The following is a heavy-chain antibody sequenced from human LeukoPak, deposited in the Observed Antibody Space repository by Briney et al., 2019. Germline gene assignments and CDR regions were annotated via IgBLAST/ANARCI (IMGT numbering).Heavy chain of an antibody. CDR3: ARDLAVAGTVGSGYYYYYGMDV. CDR2: INPSGGST. J-gene: IGHJ6*02. CDR1: GYTFTSYY. V-gene: IGHV1-46*01. D-gene: IGHD6-19*01. Sequence: ASVKVSCKASGYTFTSYYMHWVRQAPGQGLEWMGIINPSGGSTSYAQKFQGRVTMTRDTSTSTVYMELSSLRSEDTAVYYCARDLAVAGTVGSGYYYYYGMDVWGQGTTVTVSS.